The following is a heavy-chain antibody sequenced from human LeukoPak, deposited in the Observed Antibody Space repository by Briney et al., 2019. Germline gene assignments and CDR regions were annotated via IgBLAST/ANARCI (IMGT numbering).Heavy chain of an antibody. CDR2: IWYDGSNK. CDR3: ARDHSSGWYPDYFDY. J-gene: IGHJ4*02. V-gene: IGHV3-33*01. D-gene: IGHD6-19*01. CDR1: GFTFSSYG. Sequence: QPGGSLRLSCAASGFTFSSYGMHWVRQAPGKGLEWVAVIWYDGSNKYYADSVKGRFTISRDNSKNTLYLQMNSLRAEDTAVYYCARDHSSGWYPDYFDYWGQGTLVTVSS.